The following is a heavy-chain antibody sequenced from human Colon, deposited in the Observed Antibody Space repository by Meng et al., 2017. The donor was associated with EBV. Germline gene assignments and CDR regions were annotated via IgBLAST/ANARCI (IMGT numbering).Heavy chain of an antibody. CDR1: GFTFRSYD. CDR3: ARDRGGF. V-gene: IGHV3-30-3*01. J-gene: IGHJ4*02. Sequence: QVQLVEPGGAVGQHGRSLRLSCVASGFTFRSYDMHWVRQAPGKGPEWVAVISTYGNNKDYVDSVRGRFTISRDNSKNTVHLQMDSLRPEDTAVYYCARDRGGFWGQGTLVTVSS. D-gene: IGHD3-10*01. CDR2: ISTYGNNK.